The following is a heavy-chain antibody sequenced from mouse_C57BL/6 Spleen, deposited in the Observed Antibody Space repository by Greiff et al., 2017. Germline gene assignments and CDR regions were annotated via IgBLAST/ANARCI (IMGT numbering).Heavy chain of an antibody. CDR2: IHPNSGST. D-gene: IGHD1-1*01. J-gene: IGHJ1*03. CDR3: ARDYGSSQWYFDV. V-gene: IGHV1-64*01. Sequence: VQLQQPGAELVKPGASVKLSCKASGYTFTSYWMHWVKQRPGQGLEWIGMIHPNSGSTNYNEKFKSKATLTVDKSSSTADMQLSSLTSEDSAVYYCARDYGSSQWYFDVWGTGTTVTVSS. CDR1: GYTFTSYW.